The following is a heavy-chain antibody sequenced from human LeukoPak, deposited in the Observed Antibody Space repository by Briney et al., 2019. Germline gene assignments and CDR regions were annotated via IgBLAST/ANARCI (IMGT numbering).Heavy chain of an antibody. CDR1: GGSISTYS. J-gene: IGHJ4*02. D-gene: IGHD5-18*01. V-gene: IGHV4-59*01. CDR2: IYYSGST. CDR3: ARDRWLGY. Sequence: SETLSLTCTVSGGSISTYSWTWIRQPPGKGLEWIGNIYYSGSTNYNPSLKSRVTISIDTSKNQFSLKVSSVTAADTAVYYCARDRWLGYWGQGTLVTVSS.